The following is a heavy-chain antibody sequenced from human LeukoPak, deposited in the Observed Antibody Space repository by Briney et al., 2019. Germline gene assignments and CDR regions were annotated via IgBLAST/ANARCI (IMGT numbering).Heavy chain of an antibody. CDR3: ARDSDSAKLWFGELPNGFDY. CDR1: GYTFISYG. J-gene: IGHJ4*02. CDR2: SSAYNGKT. Sequence: ASVTVSCMTSGYTFISYGIRWVRPAPGQGLEWMGWSSAYNGKTNYAQKLQGRVTMTTDTSTSTAYMEMRSLRSDDTAVYYCARDSDSAKLWFGELPNGFDYWGQGTLVTVSS. D-gene: IGHD3-10*01. V-gene: IGHV1-18*01.